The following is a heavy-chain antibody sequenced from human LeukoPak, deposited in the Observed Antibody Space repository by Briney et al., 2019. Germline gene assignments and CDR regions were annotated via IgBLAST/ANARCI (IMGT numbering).Heavy chain of an antibody. Sequence: GGSLRLSCAASGFTFSSYSMNWVRQAPGKGLEWVSSISSSSSYIYYADSVKGRFTISRDNSKNTLYLQMNSLRAEDTAVYYCAKPPSGARPFYYYYYMDVWGKGTTVTVSS. CDR2: ISSSSSYI. D-gene: IGHD1-26*01. CDR3: AKPPSGARPFYYYYYMDV. J-gene: IGHJ6*03. V-gene: IGHV3-21*04. CDR1: GFTFSSYS.